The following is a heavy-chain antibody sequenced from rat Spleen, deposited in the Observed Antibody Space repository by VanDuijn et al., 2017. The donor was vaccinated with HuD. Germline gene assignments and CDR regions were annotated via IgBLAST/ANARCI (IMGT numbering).Heavy chain of an antibody. Sequence: QVQMKETGPGLVQTTQTLSVTCTVSGFSLTSYGVHWVRQAPGKGLEWMGIIWGDGSTNYNSALKSRLSISRDTSKSQVFLTMNSLQNDDTGTYYCTRDVKSSYCIFDLWGPGTMVTVSS. V-gene: IGHV2-77*01. CDR1: GFSLTSYG. CDR2: IWGDGST. J-gene: IGHJ1*01. CDR3: TRDVKSSYCIFDL. D-gene: IGHD1-1*01.